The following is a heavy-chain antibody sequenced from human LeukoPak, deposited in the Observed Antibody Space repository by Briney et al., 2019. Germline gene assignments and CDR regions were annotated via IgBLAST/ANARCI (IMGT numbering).Heavy chain of an antibody. D-gene: IGHD6-19*01. V-gene: IGHV4-39*01. CDR2: IYYSGST. CDR1: AGSISSSSYC. CDR3: ASRPSSADTTPFDY. J-gene: IGHJ4*02. Sequence: PSETLSLTCTVSAGSISSSSYCWGWIRQPPGKGLEWIGSIYYSGSTYYNPSLKSRVTISVDTSKNQFSLKLSSVTAADTAVYYCASRPSSADTTPFDYWGQGTLVTVSS.